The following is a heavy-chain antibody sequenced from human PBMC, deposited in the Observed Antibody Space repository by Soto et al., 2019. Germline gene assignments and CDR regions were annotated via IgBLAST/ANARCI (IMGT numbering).Heavy chain of an antibody. CDR3: ARDGTLYDSSAYYYLY. V-gene: IGHV1-69*13. CDR2: ITPMFGTP. J-gene: IGHJ4*02. Sequence: SVKVSCKASGGTFSRYTITWVRQAPGQGLEWMGGITPMFGTPNYAQKFQGRVTITADESASTAYMELSSLRSEDTAMYYCARDGTLYDSSAYYYLYWGQGTLVTVSS. CDR1: GGTFSRYT. D-gene: IGHD3-22*01.